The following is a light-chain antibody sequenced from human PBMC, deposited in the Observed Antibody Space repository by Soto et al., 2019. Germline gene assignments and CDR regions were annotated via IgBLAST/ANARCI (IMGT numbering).Light chain of an antibody. J-gene: IGKJ5*01. V-gene: IGKV1-33*01. CDR3: LQYDTLPLT. CDR1: QDITNY. Sequence: DIQMTQSPSSLSASVGDRVTIICQASQDITNYLDWYQQKPGKAPNLLIHDSSNLETGVPSRFSGSGDLTYSYFTISGLQPDDIATYCCLQYDTLPLTFGQGTRLEIK. CDR2: DSS.